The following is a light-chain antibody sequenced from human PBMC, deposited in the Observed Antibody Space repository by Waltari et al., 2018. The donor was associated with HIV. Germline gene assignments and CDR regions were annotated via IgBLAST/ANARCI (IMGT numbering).Light chain of an antibody. CDR3: SSYAGSNTLI. V-gene: IGLV2-8*01. CDR2: EVT. Sequence: QSALTQPPSASGSPGHSATTSCPGTTSAVGAYNYVPWYQQHPGKAPKLILYEVTKRPSGVPDRFSGSKSGNAASLTVSGLQTEDEAVYYCSSYAGSNTLIFGGGT. J-gene: IGLJ2*01. CDR1: TSAVGAYNY.